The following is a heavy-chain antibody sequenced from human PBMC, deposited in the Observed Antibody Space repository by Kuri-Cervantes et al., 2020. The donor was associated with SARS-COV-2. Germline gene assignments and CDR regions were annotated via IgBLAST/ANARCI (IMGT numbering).Heavy chain of an antibody. CDR3: ARDLGEGPTGY. J-gene: IGHJ4*02. CDR1: GFIFSNYG. D-gene: IGHD3-16*01. V-gene: IGHV3-66*01. Sequence: GSLKISCAASGFIFSNYGTFWVRQAPGKGLEWVSVIYSGGSTYYADSVKGRFTITRDNSKNTLYLQMNSLRAEDTAVYYCARDLGEGPTGYWGQGTLVTVSS. CDR2: IYSGGST.